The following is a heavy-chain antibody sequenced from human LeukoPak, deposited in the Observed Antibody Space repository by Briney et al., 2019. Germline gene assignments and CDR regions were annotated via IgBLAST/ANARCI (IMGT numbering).Heavy chain of an antibody. D-gene: IGHD2-15*01. J-gene: IGHJ4*02. CDR1: GYTLTSYY. CDR2: INPSGGST. CDR3: ARDPSVVAATPGDY. Sequence: ASVTVSCTASGYTLTSYYMHWVRQAPGQGLEWMGIINPSGGSTSYAQKFRGRVTMTRDTSTSTVYMELSSLRSEDTAVYYCARDPSVVAATPGDYWGQGTLVTVSS. V-gene: IGHV1-46*01.